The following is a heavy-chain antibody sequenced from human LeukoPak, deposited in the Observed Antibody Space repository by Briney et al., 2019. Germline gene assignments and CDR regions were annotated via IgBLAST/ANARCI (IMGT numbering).Heavy chain of an antibody. D-gene: IGHD2-21*02. CDR3: ARAHCSGDCYGYYYYYGMDV. V-gene: IGHV3-13*01. Sequence: GGSLRLSCAASGFTFSSYDMHWVRQATGKGLEWVSAIGTAGDTYYPGSVKGRFTISRENAKNSLYLQMNSLRAGDTAVYYCARAHCSGDCYGYYYYYGMDVWGQGTTVTVSS. CDR2: IGTAGDT. J-gene: IGHJ6*02. CDR1: GFTFSSYD.